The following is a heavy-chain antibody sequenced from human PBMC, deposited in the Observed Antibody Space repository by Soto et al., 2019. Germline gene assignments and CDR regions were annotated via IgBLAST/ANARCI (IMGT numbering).Heavy chain of an antibody. CDR2: INHSGST. V-gene: IGHV4-34*01. Sequence: SETLSLTYAVYGGSFCSYYWTWIRQPPGTGLEWIGEINHSGSTNYNPSLKRRVTISVDTSKNQFSLKLTSVTAADTAVYYCARDKITGLFDYWGQGTVVTVSS. J-gene: IGHJ4*02. CDR1: GGSFCSYY. CDR3: ARDKITGLFDY. D-gene: IGHD2-8*02.